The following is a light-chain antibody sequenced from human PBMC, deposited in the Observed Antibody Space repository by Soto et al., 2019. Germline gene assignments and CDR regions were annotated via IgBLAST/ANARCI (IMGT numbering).Light chain of an antibody. V-gene: IGLV2-14*03. CDR3: SSYTADMTYV. CDR1: GSDIGGYNY. J-gene: IGLJ1*01. Sequence: QSVLTQPASVSGSPGQSITIYCIGTGSDIGGYNYVSWYQQHPGKAPTLMIYDVWARPLGVSHRFSGSKSGNTAYLTISGLQGDDEADYYCSSYTADMTYVFGTAKKVTVX. CDR2: DVW.